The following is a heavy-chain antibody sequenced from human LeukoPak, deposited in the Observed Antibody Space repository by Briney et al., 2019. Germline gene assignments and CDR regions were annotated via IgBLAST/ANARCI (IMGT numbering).Heavy chain of an antibody. D-gene: IGHD4-17*01. V-gene: IGHV3-33*01. Sequence: PGGSLRLSCAAPGFTFSSYGMHWVRQAPGKGLEWVAVIWYDGSNKYYADSVKGRFTISRDNSKNTLYLQMNSLRAEDTAVYYCAREEDDYGGSFDYWGQGTLVTVSS. CDR3: AREEDDYGGSFDY. J-gene: IGHJ4*02. CDR1: GFTFSSYG. CDR2: IWYDGSNK.